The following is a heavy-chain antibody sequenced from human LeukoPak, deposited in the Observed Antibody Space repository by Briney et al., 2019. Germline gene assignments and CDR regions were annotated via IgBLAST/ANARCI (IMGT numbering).Heavy chain of an antibody. J-gene: IGHJ4*02. D-gene: IGHD3-22*01. CDR2: IIPIFGAA. CDR3: ARDYYDSSGPAY. Sequence: SVKVSCKASAGTFSSYAISWVRQAPGQGLEWMGRIIPIFGAANYAQKFQGRVTITADKSTSTAYMELSSLRSEDTSVYYCARDYYDSSGPAYWGQGTLVTVTS. CDR1: AGTFSSYA. V-gene: IGHV1-69*06.